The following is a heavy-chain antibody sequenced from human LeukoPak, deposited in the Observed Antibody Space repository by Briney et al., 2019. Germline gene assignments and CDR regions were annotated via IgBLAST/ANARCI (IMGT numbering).Heavy chain of an antibody. CDR1: GHTFSGYY. J-gene: IGHJ5*02. Sequence: ASVKVSCKASGHTFSGYYLHWVRQAPGQGLEWMGWINPNSGGTNYSQKFQGRVTMSRDTTISKAYMELSRQRSDDTAVYYCAREVTAVAVNWFDPWGQGTLVSVSS. CDR2: INPNSGGT. V-gene: IGHV1-2*02. CDR3: AREVTAVAVNWFDP. D-gene: IGHD6-19*01.